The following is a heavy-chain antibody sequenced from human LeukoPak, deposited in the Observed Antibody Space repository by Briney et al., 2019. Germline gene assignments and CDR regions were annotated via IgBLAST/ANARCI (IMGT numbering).Heavy chain of an antibody. Sequence: SETLSLTCTVSGGSISSSSYYWGWIRQPPGKGLEWIGSIYYSGSTYYNPSLKSRVTISVDTSKNQFSLNLSSVTAADTAVYYCARHLGLVGEHFDYWGQGTPVISSS. CDR2: IYYSGST. CDR3: ARHLGLVGEHFDY. CDR1: GGSISSSSYY. D-gene: IGHD1-26*01. V-gene: IGHV4-39*01. J-gene: IGHJ4*02.